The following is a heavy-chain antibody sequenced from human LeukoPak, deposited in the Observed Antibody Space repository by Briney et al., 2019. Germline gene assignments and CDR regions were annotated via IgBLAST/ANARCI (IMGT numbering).Heavy chain of an antibody. Sequence: PSETLSLTCTVSGGSISSGSYYWSWIRQPAGKGLEWIGRIYTSGSTNYNPSLKSRVTISVDTSKNQFSLKLCSVTAADTAVYYCARDSFRLWFGELLYYMDVWGKGTTVTVSS. J-gene: IGHJ6*03. CDR3: ARDSFRLWFGELLYYMDV. CDR1: GGSISSGSYY. D-gene: IGHD3-10*01. CDR2: IYTSGST. V-gene: IGHV4-61*02.